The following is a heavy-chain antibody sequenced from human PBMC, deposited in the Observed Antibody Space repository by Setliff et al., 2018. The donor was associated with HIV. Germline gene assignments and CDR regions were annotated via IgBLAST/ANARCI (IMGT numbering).Heavy chain of an antibody. D-gene: IGHD3-10*01. J-gene: IGHJ4*02. CDR1: GGSISIGNYH. V-gene: IGHV4-61*02. CDR2: IHTRGST. CDR3: ARGGLGPITTYYFDF. Sequence: TLSLTCSVSGGSISIGNYHWSWIRQAAGKGLEWLGRIHTRGSTTYNPSLWSRVTISLDPSGNHFSLQLTSVTAADTAVYFCARGGLGPITTYYFDFWGQGKLVTVSS.